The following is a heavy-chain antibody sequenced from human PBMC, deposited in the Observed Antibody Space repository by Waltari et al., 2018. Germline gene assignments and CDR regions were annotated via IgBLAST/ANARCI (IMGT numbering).Heavy chain of an antibody. CDR1: GFPFNNTW. Sequence: EVQLEESGGGWVQPGWSLRLSWLASGFPFNNTWMNWGRRAPGRGLEWVGRIKTRAEGVSVDYAAPLKGRFTVSRDDSRNTVYLQMNGLKTEDSGIYYCATATQIGRLENTDYWGQGTLVTVSS. CDR2: IKTRAEGVSV. D-gene: IGHD1-1*01. J-gene: IGHJ4*02. CDR3: ATATQIGRLENTDY. V-gene: IGHV3-15*01.